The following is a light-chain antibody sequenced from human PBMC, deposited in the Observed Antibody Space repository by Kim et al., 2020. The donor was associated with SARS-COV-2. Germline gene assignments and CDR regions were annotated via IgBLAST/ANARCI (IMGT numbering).Light chain of an antibody. CDR3: QVWDSSGVHRV. J-gene: IGLJ3*02. Sequence: APGKAATITCDGDNIGRKSVHWYQLKPGQAPILVISYDSDRPSGIPERVSGSNSENTATLTISKVESGDEADYYCQVWDSSGVHRVFGGGTQLTVL. CDR2: YDS. CDR1: NIGRKS. V-gene: IGLV3-21*01.